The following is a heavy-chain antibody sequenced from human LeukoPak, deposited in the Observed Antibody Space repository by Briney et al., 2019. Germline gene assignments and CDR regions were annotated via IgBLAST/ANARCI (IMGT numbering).Heavy chain of an antibody. D-gene: IGHD3-10*01. Sequence: PGGSLRLSCAASGFTLSSYAMSWVRQAPGKGLEWVSAISGSGGSTYYADSVKGRFTISRDNSKNTLYLQMNSLRAEDTAVYYCAKLNRARTRYNWFDPWGQGTLVTVSS. CDR3: AKLNRARTRYNWFDP. J-gene: IGHJ5*02. CDR1: GFTLSSYA. V-gene: IGHV3-23*01. CDR2: ISGSGGST.